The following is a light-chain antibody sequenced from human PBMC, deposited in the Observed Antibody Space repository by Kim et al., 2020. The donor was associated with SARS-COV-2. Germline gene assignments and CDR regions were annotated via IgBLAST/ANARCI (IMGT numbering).Light chain of an antibody. CDR3: QQYDDWPA. J-gene: IGKJ1*01. CDR2: DTS. CDR1: QSVKNN. Sequence: SVSPGKSATLSGRASQSVKNNLAWYQHRPGQAPRLIIYDTSTRATGVPARFSGGGSGTEFTLTISSLQSEDFAVYYCQQYDDWPAFGQGTKVDIK. V-gene: IGKV3-15*01.